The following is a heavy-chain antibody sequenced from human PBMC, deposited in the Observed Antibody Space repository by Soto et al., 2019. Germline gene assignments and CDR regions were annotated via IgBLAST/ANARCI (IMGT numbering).Heavy chain of an antibody. D-gene: IGHD2-21*02. CDR3: AKEYCGGDCYLRPYFDY. Sequence: QVQLVESGGGVVQPGRSLRLSCAASGFTFSSYGMHWVRQAPGKGLEWVTVISYDGSNKYYADSVKDRFTISRDNSKNTLYLQMNSLRAEDTAVYYCAKEYCGGDCYLRPYFDYWGQGTLVTVSS. V-gene: IGHV3-30*18. CDR1: GFTFSSYG. J-gene: IGHJ4*02. CDR2: ISYDGSNK.